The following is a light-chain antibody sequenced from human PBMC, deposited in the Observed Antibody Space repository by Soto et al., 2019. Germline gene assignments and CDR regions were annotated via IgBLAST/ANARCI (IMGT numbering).Light chain of an antibody. V-gene: IGKV3-20*01. Sequence: EVVLTQSPGTLSLSPGERATLSCRASPSVSSRYLTWYQQKPGQAPRLLIYGASSRATGIPDRFSGSGSGTDFILTISSLQPDDFATFYCQQYDRFPYTFGQGTKLEIK. CDR2: GAS. CDR3: QQYDRFPYT. J-gene: IGKJ2*01. CDR1: PSVSSRY.